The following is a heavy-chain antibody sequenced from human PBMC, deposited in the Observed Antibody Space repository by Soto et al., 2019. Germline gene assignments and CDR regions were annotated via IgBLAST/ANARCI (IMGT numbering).Heavy chain of an antibody. V-gene: IGHV3-74*01. J-gene: IGHJ4*02. Sequence: EVQLVESGGGLVQPGGSLRLSCAASGFTFSTYWMHWVRQAPGKGLEWVSRINTDGSTTHHAYSVKGRFTISRDNAKNTLYLQMNSLRAEDTAVYYCTRDSGGRDAYWGQGTLVTVSS. CDR2: INTDGSTT. CDR1: GFTFSTYW. CDR3: TRDSGGRDAY. D-gene: IGHD2-15*01.